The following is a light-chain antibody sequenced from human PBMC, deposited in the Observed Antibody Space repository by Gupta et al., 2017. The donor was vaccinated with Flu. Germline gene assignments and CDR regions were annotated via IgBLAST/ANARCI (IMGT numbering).Light chain of an antibody. CDR3: QSYDSSLVGGYV. CDR1: SSNIGAGYD. V-gene: IGLV1-40*01. Sequence: QSVLTQPPSVSGAPGQRVTISCTGSSSNIGAGYDVHWYQQLPGTAPKLLIYGNSNRPSGVPDRFSGSKSGTSASLAITGLQAEDEADYYCQSYDSSLVGGYVFGTGTKVTVL. CDR2: GNS. J-gene: IGLJ1*01.